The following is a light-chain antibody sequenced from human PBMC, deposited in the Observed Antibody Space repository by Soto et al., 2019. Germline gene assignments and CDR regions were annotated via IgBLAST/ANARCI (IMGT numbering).Light chain of an antibody. V-gene: IGKV1-9*01. CDR1: QGISSY. Sequence: IQLTQSPSSLSASVGARVTVTCRASQGISSYLAWYQQKAGKAPKLLIYAASTLRSGVPSRFSGSGSATDFTLTISSLHLEDVATYYRQQLTTPPPPFGQGSTGDIK. CDR2: AAS. CDR3: QQLTTPPPP. J-gene: IGKJ1*01.